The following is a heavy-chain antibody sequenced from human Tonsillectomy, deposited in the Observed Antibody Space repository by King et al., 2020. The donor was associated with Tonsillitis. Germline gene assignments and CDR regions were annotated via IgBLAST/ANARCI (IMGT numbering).Heavy chain of an antibody. J-gene: IGHJ4*02. CDR1: GFIFSTHA. CDR3: ARDGKKAVAGYFDY. CDR2: ISYDGSNK. D-gene: IGHD6-19*01. Sequence: VQLVESGGGVVQPGRSLRLSCTASGFIFSTHAMHWVRQAPGKGLEWVALISYDGSNKFYSASVKGRFTFSRDNSKNTLYLQMNSLRAEETAVYYCARDGKKAVAGYFDYWGQGTLVTVSS. V-gene: IGHV3-30-3*01.